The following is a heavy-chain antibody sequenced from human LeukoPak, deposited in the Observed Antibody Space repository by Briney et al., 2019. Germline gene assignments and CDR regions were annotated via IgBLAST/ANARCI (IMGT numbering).Heavy chain of an antibody. D-gene: IGHD2-2*03. CDR1: GFTFSSYS. CDR3: ARDELGYCSSTSCPRNYGMDV. Sequence: KPGGSLRLSCAASGFTFSSYSMNWVRQAPGKGLEWDSSISSSSSYIYYADSVKGRFTISRDNAKNSLYLRMNSLRAEDTAVYYCARDELGYCSSTSCPRNYGMDVWGKGTTVTVSS. J-gene: IGHJ6*04. V-gene: IGHV3-21*01. CDR2: ISSSSSYI.